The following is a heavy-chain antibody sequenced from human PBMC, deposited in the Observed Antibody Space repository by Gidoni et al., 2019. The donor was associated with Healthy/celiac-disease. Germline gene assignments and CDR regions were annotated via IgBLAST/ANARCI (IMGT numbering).Heavy chain of an antibody. Sequence: EVQLVESGGGLVQPGGSLRLSCAASGFTFSSYSMNWVRQAPGKGLEWVSYISSSSSTIYYADSVKGRFTISRDNAKNSLYLQMNSLRAEDTAVYYCASLVMTTVTTRDYWGQGTLVTVSS. D-gene: IGHD4-17*01. CDR3: ASLVMTTVTTRDY. V-gene: IGHV3-48*01. J-gene: IGHJ4*02. CDR1: GFTFSSYS. CDR2: ISSSSSTI.